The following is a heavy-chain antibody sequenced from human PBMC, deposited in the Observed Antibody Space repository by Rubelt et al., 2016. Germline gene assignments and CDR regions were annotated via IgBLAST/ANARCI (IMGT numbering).Heavy chain of an antibody. CDR1: GDSISSSDDY. CDR2: TYHCGNT. D-gene: IGHD1-7*01. V-gene: IGHV4-39*01. CDR3: ARLLRESGTTVGFDS. J-gene: IGHJ4*02. Sequence: QLQLQESGPGLVKPSETLSLTCTVSGDSISSSDDYWAWIRQPPGKGLEWIGGTYHCGNTFHKPAPQGRITTTIDTAQTQFSLKWNSVTAADTAVYYGARLLRESGTTVGFDSWGQGTLVTVSS.